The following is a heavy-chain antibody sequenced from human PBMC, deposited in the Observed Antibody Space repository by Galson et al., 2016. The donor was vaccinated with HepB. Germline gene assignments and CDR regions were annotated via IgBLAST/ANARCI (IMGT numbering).Heavy chain of an antibody. CDR3: ARGPRRNSTDFDY. D-gene: IGHD2/OR15-2a*01. CDR1: GYTFTFYA. CDR2: INTNTENP. Sequence: CKASGYTFTFYAINWVRQAPGQGLEWMGWINTNTENPTYAQGFTGRFVFSLDTSVSTAYLLISSLEADDAAVYYCARGPRRNSTDFDYWGQGTLVTVSS. V-gene: IGHV7-4-1*02. J-gene: IGHJ4*02.